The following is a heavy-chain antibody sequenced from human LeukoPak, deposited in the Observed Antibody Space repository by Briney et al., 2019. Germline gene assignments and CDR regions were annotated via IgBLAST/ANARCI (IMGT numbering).Heavy chain of an antibody. CDR1: GFTFSTYN. CDR2: ISTHGGTT. D-gene: IGHD5-24*01. Sequence: GGSLRLSCAAFGFTFSTYNMHWVRQAPGKGLECVSAISTHGGTTYYANSVKGRFTISRDNSKNTLYLQMGSLRPEDMAVCYCARRGDGYNYDYWGQGTLVTVSS. V-gene: IGHV3-64*01. CDR3: ARRGDGYNYDY. J-gene: IGHJ4*02.